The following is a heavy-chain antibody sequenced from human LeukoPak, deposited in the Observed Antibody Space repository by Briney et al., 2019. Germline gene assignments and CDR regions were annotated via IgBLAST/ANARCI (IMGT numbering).Heavy chain of an antibody. CDR2: ISWNSGGI. J-gene: IGHJ4*02. CDR1: GFTFDDYA. V-gene: IGHV3-9*01. D-gene: IGHD2-15*01. Sequence: GGSLRLSCAASGFTFDDYAMHWVRQAPGKGLEWVSGISWNSGGIGYADSVKGRFTISRDNAKNSLYLQMNSLRAEDTALYYCAKVYLRFSVVVVAAFFDYWGQGTLVTVSS. CDR3: AKVYLRFSVVVVAAFFDY.